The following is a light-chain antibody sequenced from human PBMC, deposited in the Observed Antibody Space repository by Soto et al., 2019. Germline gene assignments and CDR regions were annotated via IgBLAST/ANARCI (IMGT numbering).Light chain of an antibody. CDR3: SSYTSSSTRV. J-gene: IGLJ1*01. CDR1: SSDVGGYNY. CDR2: DVS. V-gene: IGLV2-14*03. Sequence: QSALTQPASVSGSTGQSITISCTGTSSDVGGYNYVSWYQQHPDKAPKLMIYDVSNRPSGVSNRFPGSKSGNTASLTISGLQADDESDYYCSSYTSSSTRVFGTGTKLTVL.